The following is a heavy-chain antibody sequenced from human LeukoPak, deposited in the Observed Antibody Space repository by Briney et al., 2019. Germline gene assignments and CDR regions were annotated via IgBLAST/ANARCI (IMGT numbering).Heavy chain of an antibody. Sequence: GESLKISCKGSGYSFTSYWISWVRQMPGKGLEWMGRIDPSDSYTNYSPSFQGHVTISADKSISTAYLQWSSLKASDTAMYYCARHIGYYGSGSYPNDAFDIWGQGTMVTVS. J-gene: IGHJ3*02. CDR2: IDPSDSYT. CDR3: ARHIGYYGSGSYPNDAFDI. V-gene: IGHV5-10-1*01. CDR1: GYSFTSYW. D-gene: IGHD3-10*01.